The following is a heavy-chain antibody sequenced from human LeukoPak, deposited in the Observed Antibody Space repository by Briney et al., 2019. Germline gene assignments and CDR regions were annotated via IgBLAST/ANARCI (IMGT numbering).Heavy chain of an antibody. CDR1: GYTFTGYY. V-gene: IGHV1-2*02. CDR2: INPNSGGT. J-gene: IGHJ4*02. CDR3: ARVGDSSGYFTGIDY. Sequence: ASVKVSCKASGYTFTGYYMHWVRQAPGQGLEWMGWINPNSGGTNYAQKFQGRVTMTRDTPISTAYMELSRLRSDDTAVYYCARVGDSSGYFTGIDYWGQGTLVTVSS. D-gene: IGHD3-22*01.